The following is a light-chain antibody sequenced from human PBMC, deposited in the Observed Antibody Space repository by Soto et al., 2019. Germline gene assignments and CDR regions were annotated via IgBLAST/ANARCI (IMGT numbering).Light chain of an antibody. CDR1: QSVSTN. Sequence: EIVMTQSPATLSVSPGEGASLSCRASQSVSTNLAWYQQKPGQAPRLLIYGASTRATGIPARFSGRRSGTEFTLTLSSLQSEDFGVYYCQQCYKWPLTFGQGTKLEIK. J-gene: IGKJ2*01. V-gene: IGKV3-15*01. CDR2: GAS. CDR3: QQCYKWPLT.